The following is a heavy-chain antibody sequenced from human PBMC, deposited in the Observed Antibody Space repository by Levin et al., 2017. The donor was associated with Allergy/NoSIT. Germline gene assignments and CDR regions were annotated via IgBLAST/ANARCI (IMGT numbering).Heavy chain of an antibody. D-gene: IGHD6-19*01. V-gene: IGHV3-64D*06. CDR3: VKGSSAWFFLQY. CDR1: GFTFSSYV. J-gene: IGHJ4*02. CDR2: IWTTGDGT. Sequence: SCSTSGFTFSSYVMHWVRQAPGKGLEYVSAIWTTGDGTYAADSVKGRFTISRDNSKSILYLQMNSLRFEDTAVYYCVKGSSAWFFLQYWGQGTMVTVSS.